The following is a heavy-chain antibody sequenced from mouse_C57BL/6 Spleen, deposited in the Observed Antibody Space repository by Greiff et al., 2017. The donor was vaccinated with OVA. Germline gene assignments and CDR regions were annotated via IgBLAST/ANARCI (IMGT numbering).Heavy chain of an antibody. V-gene: IGHV1-85*01. J-gene: IGHJ4*01. CDR2: IYPRDGRT. D-gene: IGHD2-4*01. Sequence: VKLMESGPELVKPGASVKLSCKASGYTFTSYDINWVKQRPGQGLEWIGLIYPRDGRTKYNEKFKGKATLTVDQSSSTAYMELSSLTSEDSAVYFCAKYDYGGMDYWGQGTSVTVSS. CDR1: GYTFTSYD. CDR3: AKYDYGGMDY.